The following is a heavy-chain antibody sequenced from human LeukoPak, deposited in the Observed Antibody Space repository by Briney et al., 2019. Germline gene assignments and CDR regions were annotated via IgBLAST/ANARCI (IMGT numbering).Heavy chain of an antibody. CDR2: INHSGST. D-gene: IGHD3-22*01. J-gene: IGHJ4*02. CDR1: GGSFSGYS. V-gene: IGHV4-34*01. CDR3: ARHVRYDSPYFDY. Sequence: PSETLSLTCAVYGGSFSGYSWTWIRQPPGKGLEWIAEINHSGSTDYNPSLKSRVTISVDTSKNQFSLKLSSVTAADTAVYYCARHVRYDSPYFDYWGQGTLVTVSS.